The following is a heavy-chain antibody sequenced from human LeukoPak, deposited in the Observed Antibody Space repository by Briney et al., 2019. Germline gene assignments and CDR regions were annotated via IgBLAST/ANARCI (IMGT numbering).Heavy chain of an antibody. Sequence: PGGSLRLSCAASGFTFANYAMTWVRQAPGERLEWVSSINGNGGNTWAAESVEGRFTISRDNAKNSLYLQMNSLRAEDTAVYYCARDYFSRAALLGYFDLWGRGTLVTVSS. J-gene: IGHJ2*01. D-gene: IGHD3-10*01. CDR2: INGNGGNT. CDR3: ARDYFSRAALLGYFDL. V-gene: IGHV3-23*01. CDR1: GFTFANYA.